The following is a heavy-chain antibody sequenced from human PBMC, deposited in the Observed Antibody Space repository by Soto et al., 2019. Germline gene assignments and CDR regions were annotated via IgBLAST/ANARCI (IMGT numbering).Heavy chain of an antibody. CDR1: GFTFSNYW. CDR2: IKKDGGEK. J-gene: IGHJ4*02. V-gene: IGHV3-7*03. D-gene: IGHD7-27*01. Sequence: HPGGSLRLSCAASGFTFSNYWMSWVRQAPGKGLEWVANIKKDGGEKNYVDSVKGRFTIARDNAQNSLSLQINSLRVEDTAVYYCVRELGLAYWGQGALVTVSS. CDR3: VRELGLAY.